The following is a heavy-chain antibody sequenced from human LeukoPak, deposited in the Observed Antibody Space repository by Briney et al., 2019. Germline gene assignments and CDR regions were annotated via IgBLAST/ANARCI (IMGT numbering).Heavy chain of an antibody. J-gene: IGHJ4*02. V-gene: IGHV3-7*01. D-gene: IGHD3-10*01. Sequence: GGSLRLSCVTTDFTFKNSWMTWVRQAPGKGLEWVANIKEDGREINYLGSVKGRFTISRDNAKNSLYLQMNSLRAEDTAVYYCARSLTFDYWGQGTLVTVSS. CDR1: DFTFKNSW. CDR3: ARSLTFDY. CDR2: IKEDGREI.